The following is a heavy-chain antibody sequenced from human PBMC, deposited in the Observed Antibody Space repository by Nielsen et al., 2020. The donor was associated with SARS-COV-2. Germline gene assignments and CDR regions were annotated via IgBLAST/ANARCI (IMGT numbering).Heavy chain of an antibody. CDR2: INPNSGGT. J-gene: IGHJ4*02. Sequence: ASVKVSCKAFGYTFTGYYMHWVRQAPGQGLEWMGRINPNSGGTNYAQKFQGRVTMTRDTSISTAYMELSRLRSDDTAVYYCARVGPRSVGNVGRGVTYDYWGQGTLVTVSS. CDR1: GYTFTGYY. V-gene: IGHV1-2*06. CDR3: ARVGPRSVGNVGRGVTYDY. D-gene: IGHD3-10*01.